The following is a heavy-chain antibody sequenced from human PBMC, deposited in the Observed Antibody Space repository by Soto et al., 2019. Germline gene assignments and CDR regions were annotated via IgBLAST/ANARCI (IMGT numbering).Heavy chain of an antibody. V-gene: IGHV1-18*01. J-gene: IGHJ4*02. Sequence: ASVKVSCEASGYTFTSYGISWVRQAPGQGLEWMGWISAYNGNTNYAQKLQGRVTMTTDTSTSTAYMELRSLRSDDTAVYYCASYDILTGYYAYWGQGTLVTVSS. CDR2: ISAYNGNT. CDR3: ASYDILTGYYAY. CDR1: GYTFTSYG. D-gene: IGHD3-9*01.